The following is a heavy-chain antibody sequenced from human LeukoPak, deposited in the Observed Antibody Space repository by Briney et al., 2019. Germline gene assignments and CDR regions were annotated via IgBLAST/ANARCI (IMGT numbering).Heavy chain of an antibody. D-gene: IGHD3-10*01. CDR2: INHSGST. J-gene: IGHJ4*02. V-gene: IGHV4-34*01. Sequence: SETLSLTCAVYGGSFSGYYWSWLRQPPGKGLEWLGEINHSGSTNYNPSLKSRVTIPQHPSKNQFSLKLSSGTPADTAVYYCARGLLLWFGELFDYWGQGTLVTVSS. CDR1: GGSFSGYY. CDR3: ARGLLLWFGELFDY.